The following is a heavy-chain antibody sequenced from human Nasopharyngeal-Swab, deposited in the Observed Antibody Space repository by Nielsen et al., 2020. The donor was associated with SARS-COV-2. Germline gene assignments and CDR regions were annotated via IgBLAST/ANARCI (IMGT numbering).Heavy chain of an antibody. CDR3: ARPRGPYSIYSSSWYVYYFDY. CDR2: IYYSGST. Sequence: WIRQPPGKGLEWIGSIYYSGSTYYNPSLKSRVTISVDTSMNQFSLKLSSATAADTAVYYCARPRGPYSIYSSSWYVYYFDYWGQGTLVTVSS. J-gene: IGHJ4*02. D-gene: IGHD6-13*01. V-gene: IGHV4-39*01.